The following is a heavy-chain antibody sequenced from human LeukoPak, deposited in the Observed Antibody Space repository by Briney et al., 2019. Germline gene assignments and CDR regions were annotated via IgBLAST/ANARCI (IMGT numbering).Heavy chain of an antibody. CDR2: VNPHSGGT. CDR3: ARDRSSLYNGNYAF. Sequence: ASVKVSCKTSGYTFTDYYIHWVRQAPGQGLEFMGWVNPHSGGTSYAAKFRGRVTLTRDTSTTTSYMDLSSLTSDDTAVYYCARDRSSLYNGNYAFWGQGTLVGVSS. D-gene: IGHD5-12*01. J-gene: IGHJ4*02. V-gene: IGHV1-2*02. CDR1: GYTFTDYY.